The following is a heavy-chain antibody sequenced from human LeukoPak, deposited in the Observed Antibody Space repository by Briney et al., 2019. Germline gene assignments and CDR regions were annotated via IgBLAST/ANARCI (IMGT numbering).Heavy chain of an antibody. CDR1: GFTFSSYS. J-gene: IGHJ4*02. CDR3: ARDGGLVGASGAFDY. V-gene: IGHV3-48*02. D-gene: IGHD1-26*01. Sequence: GGSLRLSCAASGFTFSSYSMNWVRQAPGKGLEWVSYISSSSSTIYYADSVKGRFTLSRDNAKNSLYLQMNSLRDEDTAVYYCARDGGLVGASGAFDYWGQGTLVTVSS. CDR2: ISSSSSTI.